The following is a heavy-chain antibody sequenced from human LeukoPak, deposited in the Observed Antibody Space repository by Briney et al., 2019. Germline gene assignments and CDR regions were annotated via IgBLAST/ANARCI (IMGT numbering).Heavy chain of an antibody. CDR1: GFNFNDSG. CDR3: ARDGYYGSGRPFDY. V-gene: IGHV3-33*01. D-gene: IGHD3-10*01. Sequence: PGGSLRLSCAASGFNFNDSGMHWVRQAPGKGLERVAVIWYDGSEKYYADSVKGRLTISRDNSKNTLYLQMNSLRADDTAVYYCARDGYYGSGRPFDYWGQGALVSVSS. J-gene: IGHJ4*02. CDR2: IWYDGSEK.